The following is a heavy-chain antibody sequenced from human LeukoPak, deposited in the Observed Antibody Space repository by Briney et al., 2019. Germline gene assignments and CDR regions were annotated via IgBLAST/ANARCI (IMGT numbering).Heavy chain of an antibody. D-gene: IGHD5-24*01. CDR1: GGSISSSSYY. CDR3: ARWGGGYNYWWFDP. CDR2: IYYSGST. V-gene: IGHV4-39*07. Sequence: SETLSLTCTVSGGSISSSSYYWGWIRQPPGKGLEWIGSIYYSGSTYYNPSLKSRVTISVDTSKNQFSLKLSSVTAADTAVYYCARWGGGYNYWWFDPWGQGTLVTVSS. J-gene: IGHJ5*02.